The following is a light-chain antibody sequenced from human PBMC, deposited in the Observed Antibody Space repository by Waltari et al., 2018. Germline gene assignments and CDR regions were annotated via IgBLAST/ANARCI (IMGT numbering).Light chain of an antibody. Sequence: SYDLTQPSSASVTLGQTAMIPASARVLSVRSARWFQQKPGQAPVLVIYKDSERPSGIPVRFSVSSSGTTVTLTISGAQVEDEADYYCYSAADNNRGVFGTGTKVTVL. V-gene: IGLV3-27*01. CDR2: KDS. CDR1: VLSVRS. CDR3: YSAADNNRGV. J-gene: IGLJ1*01.